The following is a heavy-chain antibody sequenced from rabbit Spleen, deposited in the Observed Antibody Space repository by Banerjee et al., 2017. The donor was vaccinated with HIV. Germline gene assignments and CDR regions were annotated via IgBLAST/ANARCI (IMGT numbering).Heavy chain of an antibody. V-gene: IGHV1S45*01. Sequence: QEQLVESGGGLVQPEGSLTLTCKASGVSFSGSSYMCWVRQAPGKGLEWIACIDTGSSGFTYFATWAKGRFTCSKTSSTTVTLQMTRLTAADTATYFCARDTSTSFSSYGMDLWGQGTLVTVS. CDR3: ARDTSTSFSSYGMDL. CDR1: GVSFSGSSY. D-gene: IGHD1-1*01. CDR2: IDTGSSGFT. J-gene: IGHJ6*01.